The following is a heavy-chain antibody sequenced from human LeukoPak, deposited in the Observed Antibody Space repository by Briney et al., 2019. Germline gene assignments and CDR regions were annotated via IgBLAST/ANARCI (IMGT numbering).Heavy chain of an antibody. CDR1: GFTLSTYG. Sequence: GGSLRLSCAASGFTLSTYGMHWVRQAPGKGLEWVAVMWYDGSRKYYADSVKGRFTISRDNSMHTLYLQMNSLRAEDTAVYYCARAGGIAAAGMYYYTMDVWGQGTTVTVSS. V-gene: IGHV3-33*01. D-gene: IGHD6-13*01. CDR3: ARAGGIAAAGMYYYTMDV. CDR2: MWYDGSRK. J-gene: IGHJ6*02.